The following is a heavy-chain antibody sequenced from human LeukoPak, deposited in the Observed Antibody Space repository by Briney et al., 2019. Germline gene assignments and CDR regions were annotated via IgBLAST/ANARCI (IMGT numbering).Heavy chain of an antibody. V-gene: IGHV3-11*01. CDR1: GFIFSGYY. CDR2: ISGSGNDI. CDR3: GTHAGRTGSDD. Sequence: GGSLRLSCATSGFIFSGYYMSWLRQAPGKGLEWVSYISGSGNDISYADSVKGRFTISTDNAKGSLYLQMNSLRAADTAVYYCGTHAGRTGSDDWGQGTLVTVSS. D-gene: IGHD3/OR15-3a*01. J-gene: IGHJ4*02.